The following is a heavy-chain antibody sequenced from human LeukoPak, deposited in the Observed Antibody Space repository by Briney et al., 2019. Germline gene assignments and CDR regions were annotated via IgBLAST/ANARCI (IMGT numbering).Heavy chain of an antibody. CDR3: ARRFVGRTFRY. V-gene: IGHV3-21*06. CDR1: GFTFSRYN. J-gene: IGHJ4*02. D-gene: IGHD3-10*01. CDR2: ISTSSSYI. Sequence: GGSLRLSCAASGFTFSRYNMNWVRQAPGKGLEWVSSISTSSSYIYYGDSVKGRLTITRDNAKNSLYLQMNSLRAEDTAVYYCARRFVGRTFRYWGQGTLVTVSS.